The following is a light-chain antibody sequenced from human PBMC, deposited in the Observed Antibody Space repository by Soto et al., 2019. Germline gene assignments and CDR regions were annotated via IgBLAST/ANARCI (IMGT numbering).Light chain of an antibody. CDR2: DAS. CDR3: QQYNNWPRT. Sequence: EIVMMQSPATLSVSPGERATNSCRASQSVSSNLAWYQQKPGQAPRLLIYDASTRATGIPARFSGSGSGTEFTLTFSSLQSEDFAVYYCQQYNNWPRTFGQGTKLDI. CDR1: QSVSSN. J-gene: IGKJ1*01. V-gene: IGKV3-15*01.